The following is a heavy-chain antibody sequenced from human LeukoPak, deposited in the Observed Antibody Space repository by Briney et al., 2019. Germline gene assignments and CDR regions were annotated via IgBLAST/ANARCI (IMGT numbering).Heavy chain of an antibody. D-gene: IGHD2-2*01. CDR3: ARDERKYCSSNSCSVNL. J-gene: IGHJ5*02. CDR1: GFTFSSYG. V-gene: IGHV3-33*01. Sequence: PSETLRLSCAASGFTFSSYGMHWVRQAPGKGLEWVAVIWYDGSHIYYADSVKGRFTASRDNSKNTLYLQVNSLRAEDTAVYYCARDERKYCSSNSCSVNLWGQGTLVTVSS. CDR2: IWYDGSHI.